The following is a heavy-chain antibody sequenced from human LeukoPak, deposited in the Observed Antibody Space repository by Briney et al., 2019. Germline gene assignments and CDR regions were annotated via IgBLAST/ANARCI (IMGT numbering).Heavy chain of an antibody. CDR2: ISYDGSNK. Sequence: PGRSLRLSCAASGFTFSSYAMHWVRQAPGKGLEWVAVISYDGSNKYYADSVKGRFTISRDNSKNTLYLQMNSLRAEDTAVYYCARDGGYCSSTSCRLYYYYGMDVWGQVTTVTVSS. D-gene: IGHD2-2*01. V-gene: IGHV3-30*04. CDR3: ARDGGYCSSTSCRLYYYYGMDV. CDR1: GFTFSSYA. J-gene: IGHJ6*02.